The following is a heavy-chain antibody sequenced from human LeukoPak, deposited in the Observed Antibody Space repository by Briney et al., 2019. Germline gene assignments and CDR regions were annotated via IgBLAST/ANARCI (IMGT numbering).Heavy chain of an antibody. CDR1: GGSISSGDYY. D-gene: IGHD1-26*01. V-gene: IGHV4-30-4*01. CDR3: ARGGRFSGSYDY. J-gene: IGHJ4*02. CDR2: IYYSGST. Sequence: SETLSVTCTVSGGSISSGDYYWSWIRQPPGKGLEWIGYIYYSGSTYYNPSLKSRVSISVDTSKNQVSLKLSSVTAADTAVYYCARGGRFSGSYDYWGQGTLVTVSS.